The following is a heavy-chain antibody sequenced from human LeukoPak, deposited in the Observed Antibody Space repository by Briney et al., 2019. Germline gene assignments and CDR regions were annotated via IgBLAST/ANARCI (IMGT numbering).Heavy chain of an antibody. D-gene: IGHD2-15*01. CDR1: GLTFNDYA. Sequence: GGSLRLSCAASGLTFNDYAMHWVRQAPGKGLEWVSLISGDGGSTYYADSVKGRFTMSRDNSKNSLYLQMNSLRTEDTALYYCAKAYCSAGSCYKYYYSGMDVWGQGTTVTVSS. CDR2: ISGDGGST. J-gene: IGHJ6*02. CDR3: AKAYCSAGSCYKYYYSGMDV. V-gene: IGHV3-43*02.